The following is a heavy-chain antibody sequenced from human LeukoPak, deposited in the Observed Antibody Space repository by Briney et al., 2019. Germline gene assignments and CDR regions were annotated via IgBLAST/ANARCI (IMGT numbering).Heavy chain of an antibody. CDR1: GFTFSSYA. Sequence: GGSLRLSCAASGFTFSSYAMHWVRQAPGKGLEYVSAISSNGSSTYYANSVKGRFTISRDNSKNTLYLQMGSLRAEDMAVYYCARGFGGAARPFYMDVWGKGTTVTVSS. J-gene: IGHJ6*03. D-gene: IGHD6-6*01. CDR2: ISSNGSST. CDR3: ARGFGGAARPFYMDV. V-gene: IGHV3-64*01.